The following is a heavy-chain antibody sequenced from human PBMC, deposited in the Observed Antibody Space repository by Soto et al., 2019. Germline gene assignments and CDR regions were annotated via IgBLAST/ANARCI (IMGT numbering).Heavy chain of an antibody. Sequence: QVQLQESGPGLVKPSQTLSLTCTVSGGSISSGDYYWSWIRQPPGKGLEWIGYIYYSGSTYYNPSLKSRVTISVDTSKNQFSLKLSSVTAADTAMYYCARGPYPYSSSALGGMDVWGQGTTVTVSS. CDR3: ARGPYPYSSSALGGMDV. CDR2: IYYSGST. V-gene: IGHV4-30-4*01. D-gene: IGHD6-6*01. J-gene: IGHJ6*02. CDR1: GGSISSGDYY.